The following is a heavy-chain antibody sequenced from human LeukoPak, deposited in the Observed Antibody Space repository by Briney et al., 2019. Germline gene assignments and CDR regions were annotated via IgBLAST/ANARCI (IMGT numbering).Heavy chain of an antibody. J-gene: IGHJ4*02. Sequence: PGRSLRLSCAASGFTFDDYAMHWVRQAPGKGLEWVSGISWNSGSIGYADPVKGRFTISRDNAKNSLYLQMNSLRAEDTAVYYCAKVRGLGYCSGGSCLIDYWGQGTLVTVSS. D-gene: IGHD2-15*01. CDR3: AKVRGLGYCSGGSCLIDY. CDR1: GFTFDDYA. V-gene: IGHV3-9*01. CDR2: ISWNSGSI.